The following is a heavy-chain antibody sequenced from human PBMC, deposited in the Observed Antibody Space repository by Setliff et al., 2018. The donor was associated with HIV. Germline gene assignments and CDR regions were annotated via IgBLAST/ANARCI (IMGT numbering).Heavy chain of an antibody. J-gene: IGHJ4*02. CDR1: GFTFSDYY. D-gene: IGHD6-6*01. CDR2: ITGSSSYT. V-gene: IGHV3-11*05. CDR3: ARDGSSLDV. Sequence: PGGSLRLSCAASGFTFSDYYMSWIRQAPGKGLEWVSYITGSSSYTNYADSVKGRFTISRDNAKNSLYLQMNSLRAEDTAVYYCARDGSSLDVWGQGTLVTVSS.